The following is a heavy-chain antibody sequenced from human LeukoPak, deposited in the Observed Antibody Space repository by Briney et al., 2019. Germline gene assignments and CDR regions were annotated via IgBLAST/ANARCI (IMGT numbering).Heavy chain of an antibody. CDR1: GYTFTSYA. D-gene: IGHD6-19*01. CDR3: ARVGGWYGDDAFDI. J-gene: IGHJ3*02. Sequence: ASVKVSCKASGYTFTSYAMNWVRQAPGQGLEWMGWINTNTGNPTYAQGFTGRFVFSLDTSVSTAYLQISSLKAEDTAVYYCARVGGWYGDDAFDIWGQGTMVTVSS. CDR2: INTNTGNP. V-gene: IGHV7-4-1*02.